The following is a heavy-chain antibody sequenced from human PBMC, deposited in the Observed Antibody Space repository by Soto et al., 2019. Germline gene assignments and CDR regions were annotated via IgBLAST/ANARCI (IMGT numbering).Heavy chain of an antibody. D-gene: IGHD3-22*01. CDR2: IYSGGRT. J-gene: IGHJ4*02. CDR3: ARDTPLFSFGYQRGNYSDY. V-gene: IGHV3-66*01. Sequence: GGSLRLSCVVSGLTVSSNSMNWVRQAPGKGLEWVSIIYSGGRTNYADSVKGRFTISRDTSRNTLYLQMSSLRVEDTAVYYCARDTPLFSFGYQRGNYSDYWGQGALVTVSS. CDR1: GLTVSSNS.